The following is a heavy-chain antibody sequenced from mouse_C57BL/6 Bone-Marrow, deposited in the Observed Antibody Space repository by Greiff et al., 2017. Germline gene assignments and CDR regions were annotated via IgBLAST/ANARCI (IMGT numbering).Heavy chain of an antibody. J-gene: IGHJ2*01. D-gene: IGHD2-14*01. Sequence: VQLQQSDAELVKPGASVKISCKASGYTFTDHSIHWMKQRPEQGLEWIGYIYPRDGSTNYNEKFKGKATLTADKSSSTAYMQLNSLTSEDSAVDCCAREEVRRQGLDYWGQGTTLTVSS. CDR2: IYPRDGST. V-gene: IGHV1-78*01. CDR1: GYTFTDHS. CDR3: AREEVRRQGLDY.